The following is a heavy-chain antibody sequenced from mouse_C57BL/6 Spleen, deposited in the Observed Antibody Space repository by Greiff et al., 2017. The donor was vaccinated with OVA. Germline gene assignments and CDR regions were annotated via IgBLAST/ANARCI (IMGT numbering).Heavy chain of an antibody. CDR3: ARESLTTVVATDYAMDY. CDR2: IDPSDSET. J-gene: IGHJ4*01. D-gene: IGHD1-1*01. CDR1: GYTFTSYW. Sequence: QVQLQQPGAELVRPGSSVKLSCKASGYTFTSYWMHWVKQRPIQGLEWIGNIDPSDSETHYNQKFKDKATLTVDKSSSTAYMQLSSLTSEDSAVYYCARESLTTVVATDYAMDYWGQGTSVTVSS. V-gene: IGHV1-52*01.